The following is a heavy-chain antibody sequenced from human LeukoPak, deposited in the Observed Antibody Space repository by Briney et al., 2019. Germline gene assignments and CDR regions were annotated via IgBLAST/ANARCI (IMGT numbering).Heavy chain of an antibody. CDR1: GFTFSDYY. V-gene: IGHV3-11*04. D-gene: IGHD3-10*01. CDR2: ISSGAGNI. J-gene: IGHJ4*02. CDR3: ARDRTGEAGMAAFDY. Sequence: GGSLRLSCAASGFTFSDYYMSWIRQAPGKGLEWVSYISSGAGNIYYADSVKGRFTISRDNAKNSLYLQMNSLRVEDTAVYYCARDRTGEAGMAAFDYWGQGTLVTVSS.